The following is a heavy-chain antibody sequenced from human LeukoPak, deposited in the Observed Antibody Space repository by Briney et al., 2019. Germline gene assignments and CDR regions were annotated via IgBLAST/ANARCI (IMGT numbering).Heavy chain of an antibody. CDR2: IYYSGST. D-gene: IGHD3-10*01. J-gene: IGHJ4*02. V-gene: IGHV4-39*07. CDR1: GGSISSSRYY. Sequence: SETLSLTCTVSGGSISSSRYYWGWIRQPPGRGLEWIGSIYYSGSTYYNPSLKSRVTISVDTSKNQFSLKLSSVTAADTAVYYCARHQFYGSGSYNPYDYWGQGTLVTVSS. CDR3: ARHQFYGSGSYNPYDY.